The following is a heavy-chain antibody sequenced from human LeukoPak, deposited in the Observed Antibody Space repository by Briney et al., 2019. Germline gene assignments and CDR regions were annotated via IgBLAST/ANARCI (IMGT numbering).Heavy chain of an antibody. Sequence: SETLSLTCNVSGDSITSTYYWGWIRQPPGKGLEWIGYIYYSGSTNYNPSLKSRVTISVDTSKNQFSLKLSSVTAADTAVYYCARAIVVVPAAMSRAFDIWGQGTMVTVSS. CDR3: ARAIVVVPAAMSRAFDI. V-gene: IGHV4-59*01. D-gene: IGHD2-2*01. J-gene: IGHJ3*02. CDR2: IYYSGST. CDR1: GDSITSTYY.